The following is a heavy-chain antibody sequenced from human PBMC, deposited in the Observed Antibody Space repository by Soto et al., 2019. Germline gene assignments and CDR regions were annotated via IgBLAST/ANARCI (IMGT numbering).Heavy chain of an antibody. D-gene: IGHD1-1*01. J-gene: IGHJ4*02. CDR3: ARAWNVDY. Sequence: PGESLKISCKASGYSFTNYWIGWVRQMPGKGLEWMGIINPVDSDTRYSPSFQGQVTISVDRSISTAYLQWSSLQASDTAIYYRARAWNVDYWGQGTLVTVSS. CDR2: INPVDSDT. V-gene: IGHV5-51*01. CDR1: GYSFTNYW.